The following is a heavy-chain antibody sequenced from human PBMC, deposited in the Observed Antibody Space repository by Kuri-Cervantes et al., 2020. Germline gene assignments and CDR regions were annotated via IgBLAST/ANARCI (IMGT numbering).Heavy chain of an antibody. V-gene: IGHV4-39*01. D-gene: IGHD3-3*01. J-gene: IGHJ4*02. CDR1: GGSISSSSYY. CDR2: IYYSGST. Sequence: SETLSLTCTVSGGSISSSSYYWGWTRQPPGKGLEWIGSIYYSGSTYYNPSLKSRVTISVDTSKNQFSLKLSSVTAADTAVYYCARLWLEWTFDYWGQGTLVTVSS. CDR3: ARLWLEWTFDY.